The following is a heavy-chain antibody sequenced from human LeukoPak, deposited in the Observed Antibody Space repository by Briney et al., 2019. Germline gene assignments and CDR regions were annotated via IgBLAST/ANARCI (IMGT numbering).Heavy chain of an antibody. J-gene: IGHJ6*02. CDR2: IWYDGSNK. V-gene: IGHV3-33*01. Sequence: PGRSLRLSYAASGFTFSSYGMHWVRQAPGKGLEWVAVIWYDGSNKYYADSVKGRFTISRDNSKNTLYLQMNSLRAEDTAVYYCARNPVLVRGYYYYYGMDVWGQGTTVTVSS. CDR3: ARNPVLVRGYYYYYGMDV. D-gene: IGHD3-10*01. CDR1: GFTFSSYG.